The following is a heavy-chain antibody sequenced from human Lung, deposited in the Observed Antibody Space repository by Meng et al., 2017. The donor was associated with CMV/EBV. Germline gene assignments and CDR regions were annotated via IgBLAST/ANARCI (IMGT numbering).Heavy chain of an antibody. Sequence: SGYTFTRYGRNWVRQAPGQGLEWMGWISPYNGDTHYTQKFQDRVTMTTDTSTNTAYMELGSLRSDDTAMYVCARRKRDGYNYSLDLWGQGTLVTVSS. D-gene: IGHD5-24*01. CDR2: ISPYNGDT. J-gene: IGHJ5*02. CDR3: ARRKRDGYNYSLDL. V-gene: IGHV1-18*01. CDR1: GYTFTRYG.